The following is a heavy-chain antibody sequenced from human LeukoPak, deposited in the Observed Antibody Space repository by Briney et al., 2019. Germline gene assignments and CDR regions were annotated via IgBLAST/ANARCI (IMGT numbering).Heavy chain of an antibody. J-gene: IGHJ5*02. D-gene: IGHD1-26*01. CDR1: GDTFTSDY. Sequence: ASVKVSCKASGDTFTSDYMNWVRQAPGQGLEWMGIVHSSGGVIKYAQEFQDRVTMTRDTSTSTVYMELSSLRSEDTAVYYCAGSSHQRNWFDPWGQGTLVIVPS. CDR3: AGSSHQRNWFDP. CDR2: VHSSGGVI. V-gene: IGHV1-46*01.